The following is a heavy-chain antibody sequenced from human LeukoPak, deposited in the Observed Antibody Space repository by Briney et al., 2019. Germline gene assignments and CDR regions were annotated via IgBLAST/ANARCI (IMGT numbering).Heavy chain of an antibody. CDR1: GFTFCKSV. D-gene: IGHD1-14*01. CDR3: ARAAIGLTDY. CDR2: ISYDGKNK. Sequence: PGRSLRLSCAACGFTFCKSVIYCVSQAPGQGLEWVAVISYDGKNKFYADSVTGRFTISRDNSKNTLFLQMSSLRAEDTAVYYCARAAIGLTDYWGQGTLVTVSS. V-gene: IGHV3-30*04. J-gene: IGHJ4*02.